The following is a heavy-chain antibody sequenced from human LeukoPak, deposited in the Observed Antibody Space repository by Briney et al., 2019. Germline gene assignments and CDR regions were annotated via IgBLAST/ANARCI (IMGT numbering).Heavy chain of an antibody. Sequence: PSETLSLTCTVSGASIGSYSWSWFRRTPGKGLGWIGYISYSGITNHNPSLKSRVTISLDTSKTQFSLNLNSVTAADTAVYYCARDQKTVAGDYYYMDVWGKGTTVTVSS. V-gene: IGHV4-59*01. CDR3: ARDQKTVAGDYYYMDV. J-gene: IGHJ6*03. D-gene: IGHD6-19*01. CDR2: ISYSGIT. CDR1: GASIGSYS.